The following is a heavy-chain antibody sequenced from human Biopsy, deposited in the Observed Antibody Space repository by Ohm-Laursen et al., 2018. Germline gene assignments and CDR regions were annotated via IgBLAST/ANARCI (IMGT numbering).Heavy chain of an antibody. CDR1: GYVLSELS. J-gene: IGHJ4*02. CDR2: FVPEDDER. CDR3: TTTAEYGAIDY. D-gene: IGHD2-2*01. Sequence: GASAKASCKVSGYVLSELSMRWVRQAPGKGLEWMGGFVPEDDERIYAQKFQGRVTMTEDTSTGTAYMDLRGLRSDDTAVYFCTTTAEYGAIDYWGQGTLVTVSS. V-gene: IGHV1-24*01.